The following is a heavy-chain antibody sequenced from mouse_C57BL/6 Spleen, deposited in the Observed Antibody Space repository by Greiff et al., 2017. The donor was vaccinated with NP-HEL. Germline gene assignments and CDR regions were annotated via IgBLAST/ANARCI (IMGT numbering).Heavy chain of an antibody. D-gene: IGHD2-3*01. CDR2: INPSNGGT. V-gene: IGHV1-53*01. Sequence: VQLQQPGTELVKPGASVQLSCKASGYTFTSYWMHWVKQRPGQGLEWIGNINPSNGGTNYNEKFKSKATLTVDKSSSTAYMQLSSLTAEDSAVYYCARDDGYPGYFDVWGTGTTVTVSS. CDR1: GYTFTSYW. CDR3: ARDDGYPGYFDV. J-gene: IGHJ1*03.